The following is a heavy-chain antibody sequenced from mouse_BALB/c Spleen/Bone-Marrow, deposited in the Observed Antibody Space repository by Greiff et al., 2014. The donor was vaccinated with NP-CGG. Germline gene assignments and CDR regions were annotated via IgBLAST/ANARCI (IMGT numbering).Heavy chain of an antibody. J-gene: IGHJ3*01. V-gene: IGHV14-3*02. D-gene: IGHD2-14*01. Sequence: EVQLQQSGEELVKPGASVKLSCKASGFTFTDTYMHWIKQRPEQGLEWIGRIAPASGTTKYDAMFQGKATLTADTSSTTAYLQLTERSADDICVNDSDSYDRYDRRFAYWGQGTLVTVSA. CDR2: IAPASGTT. CDR1: GFTFTDTY. CDR3: DSYDRYDRRFAY.